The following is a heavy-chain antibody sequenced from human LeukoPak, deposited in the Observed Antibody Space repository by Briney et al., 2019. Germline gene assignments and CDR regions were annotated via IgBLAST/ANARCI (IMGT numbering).Heavy chain of an antibody. D-gene: IGHD3-22*01. CDR2: ISWNSGSI. Sequence: GGSLGLSCAASGFTFDDYAMHWVRQAPGKGLEWVSGISWNSGSIGYADSVKGRFTISRDNSKNTLYLQMNSLRAEDTAVYYCARDRLKWLLQYYFDYWGQGTLVTVSS. V-gene: IGHV3-9*01. J-gene: IGHJ4*02. CDR1: GFTFDDYA. CDR3: ARDRLKWLLQYYFDY.